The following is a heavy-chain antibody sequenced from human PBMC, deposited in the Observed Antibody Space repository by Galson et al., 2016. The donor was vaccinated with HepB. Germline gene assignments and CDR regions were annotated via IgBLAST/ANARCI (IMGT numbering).Heavy chain of an antibody. V-gene: IGHV4-31*03. D-gene: IGHD3-10*01. CDR1: GYSISSGGYH. CDR2: ISYTGSS. CDR3: SIEPADFGDDTDAFEI. J-gene: IGHJ3*02. Sequence: TLSLTCTASGYSISSGGYHWSWIRQHPGKGLEWIGYISYTGSSSYNPSLKSRLSMSIDPSKNQFSLKLESVTAADTAMYFCSIEPADFGDDTDAFEIWGQGTVVIVSS.